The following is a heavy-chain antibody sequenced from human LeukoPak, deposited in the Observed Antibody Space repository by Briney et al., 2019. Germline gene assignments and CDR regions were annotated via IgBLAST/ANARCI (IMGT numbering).Heavy chain of an antibody. CDR2: IYYSGST. D-gene: IGHD6-19*01. CDR1: GGSISSDSYY. V-gene: IGHV4-39*01. CDR3: ASLAVAGLSEGY. J-gene: IGHJ4*02. Sequence: SETLSLTCTVSGGSISSDSYYWAWNRQPPGKGLEWIASIYYSGSTYYNPSLKSRVTISVDTSRNQFSLKLNSVTAADTAAYYCASLAVAGLSEGYWGQGTLVIVSS.